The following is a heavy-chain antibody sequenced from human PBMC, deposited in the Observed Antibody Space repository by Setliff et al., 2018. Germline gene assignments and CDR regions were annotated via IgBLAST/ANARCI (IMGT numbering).Heavy chain of an antibody. D-gene: IGHD3-3*01. J-gene: IGHJ4*02. V-gene: IGHV1-69*04. Sequence: SVKVSCKVSGGAFSNYGLSWVRQAPGQGLLWMGRIIPILETTNYAQNFQGRVSITADKSTRTAYMELSSLTFEDTAVYYCARWNGSGYFYYWGQGTWVTVSS. CDR1: GGAFSNYG. CDR2: IIPILETT. CDR3: ARWNGSGYFYY.